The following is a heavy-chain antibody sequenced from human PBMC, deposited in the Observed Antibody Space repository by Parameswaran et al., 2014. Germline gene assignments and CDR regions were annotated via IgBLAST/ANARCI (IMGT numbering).Heavy chain of an antibody. Sequence: RWIRQPPGKGLEWVSGISGSGGSTFYADSVKGRFTISRDNSKNMLFLQMNSLRVEDTAVYYCAKDLSSSDPYYFDYWGQGTLVTVSS. CDR2: ISGSGGST. V-gene: IGHV3-23*01. D-gene: IGHD6-19*01. J-gene: IGHJ4*02. CDR3: AKDLSSSDPYYFDY.